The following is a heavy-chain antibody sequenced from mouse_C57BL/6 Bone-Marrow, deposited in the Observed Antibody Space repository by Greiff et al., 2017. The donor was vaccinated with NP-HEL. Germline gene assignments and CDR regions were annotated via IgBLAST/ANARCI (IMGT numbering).Heavy chain of an antibody. D-gene: IGHD2-4*01. V-gene: IGHV3-6*01. CDR3: ARDSYDYAFDY. J-gene: IGHJ2*01. CDR1: GYSITSGYY. Sequence: EVKLVESGPGLVKPSQSLSLTCSVTGYSITSGYYWNWIRQFPGNKLEWMGYISYDGSNNYNPSLKNRISITRDTSKNQFFLKLNSVTTEDTATYYCARDSYDYAFDYWGQGTTLTVSS. CDR2: ISYDGSN.